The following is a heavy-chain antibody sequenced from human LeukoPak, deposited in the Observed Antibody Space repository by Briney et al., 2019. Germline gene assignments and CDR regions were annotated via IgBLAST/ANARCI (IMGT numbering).Heavy chain of an antibody. CDR3: ARGDTAMGPPGYYFDY. J-gene: IGHJ4*02. D-gene: IGHD5-18*01. Sequence: SETLSLTCTVSGGSISNGDHYWSWIRQHPGKGLEWIGHIYYSGSTYYNPSLKSRVTISVDTSKNQFSLKLSSVTAADTAVYYCARGDTAMGPPGYYFDYWGQGTLVTVSS. CDR1: GGSISNGDHY. V-gene: IGHV4-31*03. CDR2: IYYSGST.